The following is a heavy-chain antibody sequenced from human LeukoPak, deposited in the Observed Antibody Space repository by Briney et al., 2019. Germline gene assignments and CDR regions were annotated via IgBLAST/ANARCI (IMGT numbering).Heavy chain of an antibody. CDR3: AGSITYGDYVGVDYYYYGMDV. CDR1: GGSISSYY. J-gene: IGHJ6*04. V-gene: IGHV4-59*01. Sequence: SETLSLTCTVSGGSISSYYWSWLRQPPGKGLEWIGYIYYSGSTNYNPSLTSRVTISVDTSKNQFSLKLSSVTAADTAVYYCAGSITYGDYVGVDYYYYGMDVWGKGTTVTVSS. CDR2: IYYSGST. D-gene: IGHD4-17*01.